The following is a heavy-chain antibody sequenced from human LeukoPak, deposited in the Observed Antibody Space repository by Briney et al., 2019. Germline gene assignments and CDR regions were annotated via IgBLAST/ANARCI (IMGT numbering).Heavy chain of an antibody. CDR1: GGTFSSYA. D-gene: IGHD2/OR15-2a*01. CDR3: AKVDLTTYPYHYYMDV. Sequence: GASVKVSCKASGGTFSSYAISWVRQAPGQGLEWMGGIIPIFGTANYAQKFQGRVTMTEDTSTDTAYMELSSLRSEDTAVYYCAKVDLTTYPYHYYMDVWGKGTTVTISS. V-gene: IGHV1-69*06. J-gene: IGHJ6*03. CDR2: IIPIFGTA.